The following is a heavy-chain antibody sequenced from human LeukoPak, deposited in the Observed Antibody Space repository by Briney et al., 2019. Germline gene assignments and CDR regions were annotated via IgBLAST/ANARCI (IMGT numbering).Heavy chain of an antibody. CDR1: GFTFSNYW. CDR2: IKQDGNEK. Sequence: GGSLRLSCVASGFTFSNYWMSWVRQAPGKGLEWVANIKQDGNEKYYVDSVKGRFTISRDNAKNSLYLQMSSLRAEDTALYYCVRDWLRAGYPHHDYWGQGTLVTVSS. CDR3: VRDWLRAGYPHHDY. V-gene: IGHV3-7*01. J-gene: IGHJ4*02. D-gene: IGHD3-9*01.